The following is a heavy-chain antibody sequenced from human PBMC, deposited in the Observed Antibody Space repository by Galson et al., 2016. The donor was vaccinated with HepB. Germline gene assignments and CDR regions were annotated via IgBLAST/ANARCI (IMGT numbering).Heavy chain of an antibody. CDR2: ISYDGKSE. Sequence: SLRLSCAASGFTFSTYGMHWVRQAPGKGLEWVALISYDGKSESYADSVKGRVTISRDNSKDTLYLQINSLRAEDTAVYYCARAKFTTRNMVIVPAELNYWGQGTLVTVSS. CDR1: GFTFSTYG. V-gene: IGHV3-30*03. D-gene: IGHD2-2*01. CDR3: ARAKFTTRNMVIVPAELNY. J-gene: IGHJ4*02.